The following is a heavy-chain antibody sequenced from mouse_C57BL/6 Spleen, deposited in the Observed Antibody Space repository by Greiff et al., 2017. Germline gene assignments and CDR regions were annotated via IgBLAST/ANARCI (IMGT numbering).Heavy chain of an antibody. V-gene: IGHV6-6*01. CDR1: GFTFSDAW. CDR3: TFSSSFYWYFDV. Sequence: EVKLVESGGGLVQPGGSMKLSCAASGFTFSDAWMDWVRQSPEKGLEWVAEIRNKANNHATYYAESVKGRFTISRDDSKSSDYLQMNSLRAEDTGSYYCTFSSSFYWYFDVWGTGTTVTVSS. J-gene: IGHJ1*03. D-gene: IGHD1-1*01. CDR2: IRNKANNHAT.